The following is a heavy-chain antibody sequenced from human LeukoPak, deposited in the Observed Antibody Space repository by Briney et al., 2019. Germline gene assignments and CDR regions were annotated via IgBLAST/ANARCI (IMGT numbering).Heavy chain of an antibody. V-gene: IGHV3-30*02. CDR2: IRYDGSNK. J-gene: IGHJ4*02. D-gene: IGHD3-9*01. CDR3: AKAVGRLTGYYPDY. Sequence: PGGSLRLSCAASGFTFSSYGMHWVRQAPGKGLEWVAFIRYDGSNKYYADSVKGRFTISRDNSKNTLYLQMNSLRAEDTAVYYCAKAVGRLTGYYPDYWGQGTLVTVSS. CDR1: GFTFSSYG.